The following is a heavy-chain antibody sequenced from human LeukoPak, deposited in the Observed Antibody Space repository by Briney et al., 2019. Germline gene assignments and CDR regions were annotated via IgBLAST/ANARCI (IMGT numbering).Heavy chain of an antibody. CDR2: MNPNSGDI. CDR1: GFAFSNYA. Sequence: ASVKVSCKASGFAFSNYAINWVRQATGHGLEWMGWMNPNSGDIAYAQKFQGRVTMTRNTSISTVYMQWSSLKASDTAIYYCATSTVTQRYGMEVWGQGTTVTVSS. D-gene: IGHD4-17*01. CDR3: ATSTVTQRYGMEV. V-gene: IGHV1-8*02. J-gene: IGHJ6*02.